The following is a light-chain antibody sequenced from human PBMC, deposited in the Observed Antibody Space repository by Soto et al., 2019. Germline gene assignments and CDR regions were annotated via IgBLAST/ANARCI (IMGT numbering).Light chain of an antibody. CDR1: SSNIGSNY. J-gene: IGLJ1*01. Sequence: QSVLTQPPSASGTPGQRVTISCSGSSSNIGSNYVYWYQHLTGTAPKLLIYRNNQRPSGVPDRFSGSKSGTSASLAISGLLSEDEADYYCATWDDSLSNYVFGTGTKVTVL. CDR2: RNN. CDR3: ATWDDSLSNYV. V-gene: IGLV1-47*01.